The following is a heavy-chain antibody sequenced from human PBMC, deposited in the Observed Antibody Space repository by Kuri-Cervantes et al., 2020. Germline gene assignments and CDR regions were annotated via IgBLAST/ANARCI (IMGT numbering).Heavy chain of an antibody. V-gene: IGHV3-74*01. CDR2: INSDGSST. J-gene: IGHJ4*02. D-gene: IGHD2/OR15-2a*01. CDR1: GFTFSSYG. Sequence: GESLKISCAASGFTFSSYGMHWVRQAPGKGLVWVSRINSDGSSTSYADSVKGRFTISRDNAKNTLYLQMNSLRAEDTAVYYCARVNSRLLGAFDYWGQGTLVTVSS. CDR3: ARVNSRLLGAFDY.